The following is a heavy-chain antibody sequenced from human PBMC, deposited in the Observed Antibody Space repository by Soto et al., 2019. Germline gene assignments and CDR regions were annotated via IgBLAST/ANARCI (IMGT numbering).Heavy chain of an antibody. D-gene: IGHD6-19*01. V-gene: IGHV3-33*01. CDR1: GFTFSSYG. Sequence: GGALRLSCGASGFTFSSYGMHWFRQAPGKGLEWVAVIWYDGSNKYYADSVKGRFTISRDNSKNTLYLQMNSLRAEDTAVYYCARDPAVAGDAFDIWGQGTMVTVSS. CDR2: IWYDGSNK. CDR3: ARDPAVAGDAFDI. J-gene: IGHJ3*02.